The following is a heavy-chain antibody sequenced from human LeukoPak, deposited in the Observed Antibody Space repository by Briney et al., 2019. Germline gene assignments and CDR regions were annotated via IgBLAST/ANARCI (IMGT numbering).Heavy chain of an antibody. Sequence: SQTLSLTCTVSGGSISSGSYYWSWIRQPAGKGLEWSGRIYTSGSTNYNPSLKSRVTISVDTSKNQFSLKLSSVTAADTAVYYCASEAPYYYDSSGYFDNWGQGTLVTVSS. J-gene: IGHJ4*02. CDR3: ASEAPYYYDSSGYFDN. CDR1: GGSISSGSYY. D-gene: IGHD3-22*01. CDR2: IYTSGST. V-gene: IGHV4-61*02.